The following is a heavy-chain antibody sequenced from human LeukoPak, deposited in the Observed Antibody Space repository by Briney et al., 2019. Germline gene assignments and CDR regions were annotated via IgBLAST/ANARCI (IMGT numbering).Heavy chain of an antibody. CDR3: AKDPGIAVAGTGFDY. D-gene: IGHD6-19*01. Sequence: GGSLRLSCAASGFTFSSYGMHWVSQAPGKWLEWVAFIRYDGSNKYYADSVKGRFTISRDNSKNTLYLQMNSLRAEDTAVYYCAKDPGIAVAGTGFDYWGQGTLVTVSS. CDR2: IRYDGSNK. V-gene: IGHV3-30*02. J-gene: IGHJ4*02. CDR1: GFTFSSYG.